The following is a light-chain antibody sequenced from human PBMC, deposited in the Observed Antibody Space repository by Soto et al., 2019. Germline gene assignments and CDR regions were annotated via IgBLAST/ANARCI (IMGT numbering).Light chain of an antibody. J-gene: IGLJ1*01. Sequence: QSAVTQPPSVSGAPGQRVTISCTGSSSNIGAGYDVHWYQQLPGTAPKLLIYGNSNRPSGVPDRFSGSKSGTSASLAITGLQAEDEADYYCQSYDSSLSGWVFGTGTKLTVL. CDR2: GNS. CDR3: QSYDSSLSGWV. V-gene: IGLV1-40*01. CDR1: SSNIGAGYD.